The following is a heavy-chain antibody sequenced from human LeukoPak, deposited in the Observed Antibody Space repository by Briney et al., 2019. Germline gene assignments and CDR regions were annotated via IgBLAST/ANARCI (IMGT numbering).Heavy chain of an antibody. CDR3: VKGRYSHDS. CDR2: INTNGGST. Sequence: GGSLRLSCSASGFTFTTYVMHWVRQAPGKGLEHVSTINTNGGSTYYADSVKGRFTISRDSPKDTLYLQMSSLRVEDTAVYYCVKGRYSHDSWGQGTLVIVSS. CDR1: GFTFTTYV. J-gene: IGHJ4*02. V-gene: IGHV3-64D*06. D-gene: IGHD5-18*01.